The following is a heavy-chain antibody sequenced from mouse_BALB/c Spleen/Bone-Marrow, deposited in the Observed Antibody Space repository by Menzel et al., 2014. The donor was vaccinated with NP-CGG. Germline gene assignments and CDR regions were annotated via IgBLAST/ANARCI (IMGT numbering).Heavy chain of an antibody. CDR3: ARGDTTATHWYVDV. V-gene: IGHV1S34*01. Sequence: LVKTGASVKISCKASGYSFTGYYMHWVKQSHGKSLEWIGYISCYNGATSHNQKFKGKATFTVDTPSSTAYMQFNSLTSEDSAVYYCARGDTTATHWYVDVWGAGATVTVSS. CDR2: ISCYNGAT. J-gene: IGHJ1*01. D-gene: IGHD1-2*01. CDR1: GYSFTGYY.